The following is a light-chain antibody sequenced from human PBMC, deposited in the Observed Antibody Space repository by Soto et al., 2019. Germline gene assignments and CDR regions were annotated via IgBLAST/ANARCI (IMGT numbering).Light chain of an antibody. CDR2: TVT. CDR3: CSYAGSSSYV. J-gene: IGLJ1*01. CDR1: SNDIGCYNY. V-gene: IGLV2-11*01. Sequence: QSALTQPRSVSGVPGQSVTISCTGTSNDIGCYNYVSWYQQHPGKAPKLMIYTVTKRPSGVPDRFSGSKSDNTASLTISGLQADDEADYYCCSYAGSSSYVFGTGTKVTVL.